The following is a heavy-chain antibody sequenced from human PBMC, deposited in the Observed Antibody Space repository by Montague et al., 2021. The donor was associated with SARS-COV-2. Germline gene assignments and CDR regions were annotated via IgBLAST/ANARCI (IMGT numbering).Heavy chain of an antibody. J-gene: IGHJ4*02. CDR3: ARARTSLIVVVNEFDY. D-gene: IGHD2-21*01. V-gene: IGHV4-31*03. Sequence: TLSLTCTVSGGSISSGGYYWSWIRQHPGKGLEWIGYIYYSGSSYYNPSLKGRVTISVDTSKNQFSLRLSSVTAADTAVYYCARARTSLIVVVNEFDYWGQGTLVTVSS. CDR2: IYYSGSS. CDR1: GGSISSGGYY.